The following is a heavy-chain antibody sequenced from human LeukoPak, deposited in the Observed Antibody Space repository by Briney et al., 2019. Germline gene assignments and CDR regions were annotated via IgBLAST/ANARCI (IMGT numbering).Heavy chain of an antibody. V-gene: IGHV6-1*01. D-gene: IGHD5-18*01. J-gene: IGHJ4*02. Sequence: SQTLSLTCAISGDSVSSTSGAWTWIRQSPSRGLEWLGRTYYRSKWYNDYASSMKSRITFNPDTSKNQISLQLNSVTPEDTAVYYCARDRRMAVGYPIDYWGQGILVTVSS. CDR2: TYYRSKWYN. CDR1: GDSVSSTSGA. CDR3: ARDRRMAVGYPIDY.